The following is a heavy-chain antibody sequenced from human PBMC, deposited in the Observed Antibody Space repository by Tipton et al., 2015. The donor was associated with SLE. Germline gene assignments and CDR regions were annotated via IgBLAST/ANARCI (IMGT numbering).Heavy chain of an antibody. D-gene: IGHD3-3*01. CDR2: ISSSGSTI. J-gene: IGHJ4*02. V-gene: IGHV3-48*03. Sequence: SLRLSCAASGFSFSSYEMNWVRQAPGKGLEWVSYISSSGSTIFYADSVKGRFTISRDNTKNLVYLQMKSLRADDTAVYYCARDVYGYWSDYNQCFDYWGQGTLVTVSS. CDR3: ARDVYGYWSDYNQCFDY. CDR1: GFSFSSYE.